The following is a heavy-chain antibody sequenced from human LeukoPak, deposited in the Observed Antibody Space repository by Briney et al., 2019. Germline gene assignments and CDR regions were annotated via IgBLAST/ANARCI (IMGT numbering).Heavy chain of an antibody. CDR1: GYTFTGHY. D-gene: IGHD3/OR15-3a*01. Sequence: ASVRVSCKASGYTFTGHYIFWVRQAPGQGLEWMGWTNPNSGATNYAQKFQGRVTMTRDTSINTAYMELSSLILDDTAVYFCTREDWWGQGTPVTVSS. V-gene: IGHV1-2*02. J-gene: IGHJ4*02. CDR3: TREDW. CDR2: TNPNSGAT.